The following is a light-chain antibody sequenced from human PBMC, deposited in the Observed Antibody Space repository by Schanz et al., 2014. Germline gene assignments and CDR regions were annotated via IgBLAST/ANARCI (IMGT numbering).Light chain of an antibody. CDR3: QQYDNWPPWT. CDR2: AAS. CDR1: QSVNSN. Sequence: ETVLTQSPGTLSLSPGERVTLSCRASQSVNSNLAWYQHKPGQAPRLLIYAASSRATGIPDRFTGSGSGTEFTLTISSLQSEDFAVYFCQQYDNWPPWTFGQGTKVETK. V-gene: IGKV3D-15*01. J-gene: IGKJ1*01.